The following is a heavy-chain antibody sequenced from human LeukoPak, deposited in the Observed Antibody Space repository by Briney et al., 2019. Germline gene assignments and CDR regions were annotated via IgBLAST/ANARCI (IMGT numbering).Heavy chain of an antibody. D-gene: IGHD4-17*01. CDR3: AKDPGHGEGY. Sequence: GGSLRLFCAASGFTFSSYGMHWVRQAPGKGLEWVAVISYDGSNKYYADSVKGRFTISRDNSKNTLYLQMNSLRAEDTAVYYCAKDPGHGEGYWGQGTLVTVSS. CDR1: GFTFSSYG. CDR2: ISYDGSNK. J-gene: IGHJ4*02. V-gene: IGHV3-30*18.